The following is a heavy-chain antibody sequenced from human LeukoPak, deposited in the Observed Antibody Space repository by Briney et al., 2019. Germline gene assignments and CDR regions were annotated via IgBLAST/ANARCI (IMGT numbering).Heavy chain of an antibody. D-gene: IGHD5-18*01. CDR3: ARDRGYSYGYPFDY. Sequence: PGGSLRLSCAASGFTFSSYSMNWVRQAPGKGLEWVSYISSSGSTIYFADSMKGRFTISRDNAKNSLYLLMNSLRAEDTAVYYCARDRGYSYGYPFDYWGQGTLVTVSS. J-gene: IGHJ4*02. CDR1: GFTFSSYS. CDR2: ISSSGSTI. V-gene: IGHV3-48*04.